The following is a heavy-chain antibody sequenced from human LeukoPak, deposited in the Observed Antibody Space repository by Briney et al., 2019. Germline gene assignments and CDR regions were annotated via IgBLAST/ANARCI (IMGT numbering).Heavy chain of an antibody. Sequence: ASVKVSCKPSRDTFSSYAISWVRQAPGQRLEWMGGIIPIFGTANYAQKFQGRVTITTDESTSTAYMELSSLRSEDTAVYYCARDYGGGGWGPLGIWGQGTMVTVSS. D-gene: IGHD3-10*01. J-gene: IGHJ3*02. CDR2: IIPIFGTA. CDR1: RDTFSSYA. CDR3: ARDYGGGGWGPLGI. V-gene: IGHV1-69*05.